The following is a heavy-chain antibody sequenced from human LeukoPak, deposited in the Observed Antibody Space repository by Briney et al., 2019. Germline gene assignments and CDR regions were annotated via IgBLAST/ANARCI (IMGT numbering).Heavy chain of an antibody. CDR2: IYHSGST. CDR3: ALGIYDYVWGSYRRHLDY. D-gene: IGHD3-16*02. V-gene: IGHV4-38-2*02. J-gene: IGHJ4*02. Sequence: WETLSLTCTVSGYSISSGYYWGWIRQPPGKGLEWIGSIYHSGSTYYNPSLKSRVTISVDTSKNQFSLKLSSVTAADTAVYHCALGIYDYVWGSYRRHLDYWGQGTLVTVSS. CDR1: GYSISSGYY.